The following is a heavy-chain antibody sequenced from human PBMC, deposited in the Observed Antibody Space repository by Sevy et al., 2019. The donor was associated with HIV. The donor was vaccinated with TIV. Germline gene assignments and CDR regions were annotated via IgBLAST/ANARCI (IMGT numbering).Heavy chain of an antibody. V-gene: IGHV3-48*03. D-gene: IGHD4-17*01. CDR2: ISSSSRTI. CDR1: GFTFSSYE. J-gene: IGHJ4*02. CDR3: ARDEQTYGDYDYFDY. Sequence: GGSLRLSCAASGFTFSSYEMNWVRQAPGKGLEWVSYISSSSRTIFYADSVKGRFTISRDNAKKSLYLQMDSLTAEDTAVYYCARDEQTYGDYDYFDYWGQGTLVTVSS.